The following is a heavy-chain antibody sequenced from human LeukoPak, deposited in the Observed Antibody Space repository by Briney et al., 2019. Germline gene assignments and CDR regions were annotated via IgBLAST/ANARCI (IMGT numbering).Heavy chain of an antibody. Sequence: GGSLRLSCAASGLTFRTYAMSWVRRAPGKGLEGGSGISGSGGSTYYADSVKGRFTISRDNSKNTLYLQMNSLRAEDTAVYYCAKVASGHGSTMLDYWGQGTLVTVSS. CDR2: ISGSGGST. J-gene: IGHJ4*02. D-gene: IGHD2-2*01. CDR1: GLTFRTYA. V-gene: IGHV3-23*01. CDR3: AKVASGHGSTMLDY.